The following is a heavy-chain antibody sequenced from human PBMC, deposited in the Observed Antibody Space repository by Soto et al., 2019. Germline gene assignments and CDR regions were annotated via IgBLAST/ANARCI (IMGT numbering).Heavy chain of an antibody. D-gene: IGHD6-13*01. J-gene: IGHJ5*02. CDR3: TKDPIAAAYGFVP. Sequence: QVQLVESGGGVVQPGRSLRLSCAASGFTFISYGMHWVRQAPGKGLEWVAFISYDGSNEYYADSVKGRFTISRDDSENTLYLQMNSLRVEDTAVYYCTKDPIAAAYGFVPWGQGTLVTVSS. V-gene: IGHV3-30*18. CDR2: ISYDGSNE. CDR1: GFTFISYG.